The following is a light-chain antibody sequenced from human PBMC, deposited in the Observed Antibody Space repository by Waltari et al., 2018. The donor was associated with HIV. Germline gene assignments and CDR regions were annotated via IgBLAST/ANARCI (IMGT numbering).Light chain of an antibody. Sequence: SVRTRPPSASGTPGQGVTFACSGSSPNIGGNAVSGSRQFPGPAPKLLIYMNHPRPSGLPDRFSCSKSGTSAFLAISGLQTEDEADYYCATWDDSLNGWVFGGGTYLTVL. CDR2: MNH. V-gene: IGLV1-44*01. CDR3: ATWDDSLNGWV. J-gene: IGLJ3*02. CDR1: SPNIGGNA.